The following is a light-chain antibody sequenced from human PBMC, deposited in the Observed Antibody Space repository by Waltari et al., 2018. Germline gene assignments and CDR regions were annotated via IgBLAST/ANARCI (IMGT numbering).Light chain of an antibody. J-gene: IGKJ1*01. CDR3: QQYDSSPWT. CDR2: KAS. V-gene: IGKV1-5*03. CDR1: QSISSW. Sequence: DIQMTQSPSTLSASVGDTVTITCRASQSISSWLAWNQQKPGKAPNLLIYKASSLESGVPSRFSGSGSGTEFTLTISSLQPDDFATYYCQQYDSSPWTFGQGTKVEIK.